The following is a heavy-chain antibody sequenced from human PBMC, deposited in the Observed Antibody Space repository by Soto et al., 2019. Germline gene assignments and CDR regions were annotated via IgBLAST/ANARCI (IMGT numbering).Heavy chain of an antibody. CDR3: ARGLDRPLAIRYGMDV. J-gene: IGHJ6*02. CDR1: GFTFSSYA. CDR2: ISYDGSNK. Sequence: QVQLVESGGGVVQPGRSLRLSCAASGFTFSSYAMHWVRQAPGKGLEWVAVISYDGSNKYYADSVKGRFTISRDNSKNTLYLQMNSLRAEDTAVYYCARGLDRPLAIRYGMDVWGQGTTVTVSS. V-gene: IGHV3-30-3*01. D-gene: IGHD3-22*01.